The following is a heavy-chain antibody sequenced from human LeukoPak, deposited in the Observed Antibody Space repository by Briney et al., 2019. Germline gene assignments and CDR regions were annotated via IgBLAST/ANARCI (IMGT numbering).Heavy chain of an antibody. J-gene: IGHJ1*01. D-gene: IGHD1-26*01. CDR1: GYTFTSYD. V-gene: IGHV1-69*04. Sequence: GASVKVSCKASGYTFTSYDINWVRQATGQGLEWMGRIIPILGIANYAQKFQGRVTITADKSTSTAYMELSSLRSEDTAVYYCARDRRLNSGSYGYFQHWGQGTLVTVSS. CDR3: ARDRRLNSGSYGYFQH. CDR2: IIPILGIA.